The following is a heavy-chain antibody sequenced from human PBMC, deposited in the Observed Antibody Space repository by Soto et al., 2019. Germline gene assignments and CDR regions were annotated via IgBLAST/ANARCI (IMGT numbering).Heavy chain of an antibody. CDR2: IYYSGST. CDR1: GGSISSSSYY. Sequence: QLQLQESGPGLMKPSETLSLTCTVSGGSISSSSYYWGWIRQPPGKGLEWIGSIYYSGSTYYNPSLKSRVTIFVDTSKNQFSLKLSSVTAADTAVYFCARIRDGDNQYYFDYWGQGTLVTVSS. D-gene: IGHD1-1*01. V-gene: IGHV4-39*01. J-gene: IGHJ4*02. CDR3: ARIRDGDNQYYFDY.